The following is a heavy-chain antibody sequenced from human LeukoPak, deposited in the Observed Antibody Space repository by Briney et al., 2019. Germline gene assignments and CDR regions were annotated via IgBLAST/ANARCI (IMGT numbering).Heavy chain of an antibody. Sequence: SETLSLTCTVSGYSISSGYYWAWIRQPPGKGLQWIGNIYHSGSTNYKPSLKSRVTISVETSKNQFSLKLNSVTAADTAIYYCARNYGSGIRIDYWGQGTLVTVSS. CDR2: IYHSGST. J-gene: IGHJ4*02. D-gene: IGHD3-10*01. CDR3: ARNYGSGIRIDY. CDR1: GYSISSGYY. V-gene: IGHV4-38-2*02.